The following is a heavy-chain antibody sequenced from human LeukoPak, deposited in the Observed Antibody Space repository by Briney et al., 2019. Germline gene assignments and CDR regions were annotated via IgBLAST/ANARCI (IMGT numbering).Heavy chain of an antibody. CDR2: IWYDGHTK. Sequence: GGSLRLSCAVSGFTFSNYGMHWVRQAPGKGLEWLTLIWYDGHTKFYADSVKGRFTVSRDNSKNTLYLQVDNLRDEDTAVYYCAREWGRIAVAGGPGYWGQGTLVTVSS. D-gene: IGHD6-19*01. V-gene: IGHV3-33*01. CDR1: GFTFSNYG. CDR3: AREWGRIAVAGGPGY. J-gene: IGHJ4*02.